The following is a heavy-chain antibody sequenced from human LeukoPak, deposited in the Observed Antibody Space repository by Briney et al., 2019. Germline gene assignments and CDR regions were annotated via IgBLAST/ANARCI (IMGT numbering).Heavy chain of an antibody. CDR3: VRDAPDSRFDP. J-gene: IGHJ5*02. V-gene: IGHV3-74*01. CDR1: GFTFSAYW. CDR2: INNDGIKT. D-gene: IGHD3-22*01. Sequence: PGGSLRLSCAKSGFTFSAYWMHWVCQVPGKGLVWVSHINNDGIKTTYADSVKGRFTISRDNAKNTLNLQMNSLRVEDSVVYFCVRDAPDSRFDPWGQGTLVTVS.